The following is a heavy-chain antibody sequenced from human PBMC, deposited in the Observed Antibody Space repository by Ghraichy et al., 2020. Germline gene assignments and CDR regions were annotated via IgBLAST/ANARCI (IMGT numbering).Heavy chain of an antibody. D-gene: IGHD3-3*01. CDR3: ASSGRITIFGSPKELDV. V-gene: IGHV3-23*01. J-gene: IGHJ6*02. Sequence: GGSLRLSCAASGFTFSSYAMSWVRQAPGKGLEWVSAISGSGGSTYYADSVKGRFTISRDNSKNTLYLQMNSLRAEDTAVYYCASSGRITIFGSPKELDVWGQGTTVTVSS. CDR2: ISGSGGST. CDR1: GFTFSSYA.